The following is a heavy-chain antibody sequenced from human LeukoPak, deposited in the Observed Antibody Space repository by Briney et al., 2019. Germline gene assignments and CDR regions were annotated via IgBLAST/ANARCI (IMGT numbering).Heavy chain of an antibody. CDR1: GFTFSSYA. V-gene: IGHV3-64*01. CDR3: ARGPTPYYDSSGYYSFPTLIDY. Sequence: GSLRLSCAASGFTFSSYAMHWVRQAPGKGLEYVSAISSNGGSTYYANSVKGRFTISRENSKNTLYLQMGGLRAEDMAVYYCARGPTPYYDSSGYYSFPTLIDYWGQGTQVTVS. J-gene: IGHJ4*02. D-gene: IGHD3-22*01. CDR2: ISSNGGST.